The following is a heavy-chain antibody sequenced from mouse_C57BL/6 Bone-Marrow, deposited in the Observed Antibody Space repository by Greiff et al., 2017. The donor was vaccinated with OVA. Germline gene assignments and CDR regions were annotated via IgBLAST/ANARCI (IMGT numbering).Heavy chain of an antibody. CDR3: TTNYGVFDY. D-gene: IGHD1-1*01. V-gene: IGHV14-4*01. CDR1: GFNIKDDY. J-gene: IGHJ2*01. CDR2: IDPENGDT. Sequence: DVQLQESGAELVRPGASVKLSCTASGFNIKDDYMHWVKQRPEQGLEWIGWIDPENGDTEYASKFQGKATITAETSSNTAYLQLSSLTSEDTAVYYCTTNYGVFDYWGQGTTLTVSS.